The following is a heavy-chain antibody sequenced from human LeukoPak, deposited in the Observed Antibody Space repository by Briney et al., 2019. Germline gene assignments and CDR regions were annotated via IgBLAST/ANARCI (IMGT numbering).Heavy chain of an antibody. V-gene: IGHV3-7*01. Sequence: GGSLRLSCAASEFTFSSYWMSWVRQAPGKGLEWVANIKQDGSEKYYVDSVKGRFTISRDNAKNSLYLQMNSLRAEDTAVYYCARADYGDRYYWGQGTLVTVSS. CDR2: IKQDGSEK. CDR3: ARADYGDRYY. CDR1: EFTFSSYW. J-gene: IGHJ4*02. D-gene: IGHD4-17*01.